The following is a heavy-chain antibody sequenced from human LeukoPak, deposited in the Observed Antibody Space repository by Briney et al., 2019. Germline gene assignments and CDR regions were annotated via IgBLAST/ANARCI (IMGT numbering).Heavy chain of an antibody. D-gene: IGHD3-16*01. CDR1: GGSISSGSYY. CDR3: ARHHLFYDPLDY. J-gene: IGHJ4*02. CDR2: LYTSGST. V-gene: IGHV4-61*02. Sequence: PSQTLPLTCTVSGGSISSGSYYWSWIRQPAGKGLEWIGRLYTSGSTNYNPSLKSRVTISVDTSKNQFSLILSSVTAADTAVYYCARHHLFYDPLDYWGQGTLVTVSS.